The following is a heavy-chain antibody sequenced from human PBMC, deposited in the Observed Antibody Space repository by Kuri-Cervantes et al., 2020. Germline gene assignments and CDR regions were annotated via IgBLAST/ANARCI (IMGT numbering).Heavy chain of an antibody. V-gene: IGHV3-30*19. Sequence: LSLTCAASGFTFSSYGMHWVRQAPGKGLEWVAVIWYDGSNKYYADSVKGRFTISRDNSKNTLYLQMNSLRAEDTAVYYCASRAAAGKNYFDYWGQGTLVTVSS. J-gene: IGHJ4*02. CDR2: IWYDGSNK. CDR3: ASRAAAGKNYFDY. CDR1: GFTFSSYG. D-gene: IGHD6-13*01.